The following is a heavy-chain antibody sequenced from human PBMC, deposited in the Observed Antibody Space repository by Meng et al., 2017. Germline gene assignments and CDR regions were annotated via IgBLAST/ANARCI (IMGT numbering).Heavy chain of an antibody. Sequence: QGLLVPSGGEVKKPGSSVKVSCKASGGTFSSYAISWVRQAPGQGLEWMGGIIPIFGTANYAQKFQGRVTITADESTSTAYMELSSLRSEDTAVYYCAREIAAAYCGGDCYLWGQGTLVTVSS. CDR1: GGTFSSYA. V-gene: IGHV1-69*01. CDR3: AREIAAAYCGGDCYL. D-gene: IGHD2-21*02. J-gene: IGHJ5*02. CDR2: IIPIFGTA.